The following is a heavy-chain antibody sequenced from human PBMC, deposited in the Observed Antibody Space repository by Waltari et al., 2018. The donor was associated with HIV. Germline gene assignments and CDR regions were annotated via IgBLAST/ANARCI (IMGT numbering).Heavy chain of an antibody. V-gene: IGHV3-21*01. CDR3: AREYNVTFNF. Sequence: EVHLVESGGSLVKPGGSLRLSCAASGFNFNVLTMHWVLQAPGRGLEWGACSSDSSTYIFYADSVKGRFTSSRDNDRKSLFLQLSSLRADDTAMYFCAREYNVTFNFWGRGSRVTVSS. CDR2: SSDSSTYI. J-gene: IGHJ4*02. D-gene: IGHD1-20*01. CDR1: GFNFNVLT.